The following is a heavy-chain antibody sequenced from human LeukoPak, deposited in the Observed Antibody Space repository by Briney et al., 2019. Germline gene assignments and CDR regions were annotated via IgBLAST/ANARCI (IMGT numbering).Heavy chain of an antibody. CDR2: IYTSGIT. D-gene: IGHD3-9*01. CDR1: GGSISSYY. V-gene: IGHV4-4*09. Sequence: SETLSLTCTVSGGSISSYYWSWIRQPPGKGLEWIGYIYTSGITNYNPSLKSRVTISVDTSKNQFSLKLSSVTAADTAVYYCARRAHYYDILTGRYYYYMDVWGKGTTVTVSS. J-gene: IGHJ6*03. CDR3: ARRAHYYDILTGRYYYYMDV.